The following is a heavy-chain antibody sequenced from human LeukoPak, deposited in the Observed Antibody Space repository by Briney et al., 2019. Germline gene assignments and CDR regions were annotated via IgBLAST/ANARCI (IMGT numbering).Heavy chain of an antibody. CDR2: IWYDGSNK. J-gene: IGHJ6*02. CDR3: ARDPKLRYFDWSKRSYGMDV. V-gene: IGHV3-33*01. CDR1: GFTFSSYG. Sequence: GRSLRLSCAASGFTFSSYGMHWVRQAPGKGLGWVAVIWYDGSNKYYADSVKGRFTISRDNSKNTLYLQMNSLRAEDTAVYYCARDPKLRYFDWSKRSYGMDVWGQGTTVTVSS. D-gene: IGHD3-9*01.